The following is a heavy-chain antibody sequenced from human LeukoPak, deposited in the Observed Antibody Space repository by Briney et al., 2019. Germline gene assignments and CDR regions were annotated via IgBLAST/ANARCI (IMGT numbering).Heavy chain of an antibody. CDR3: ARSSLTPVTIFGVVTNYYYYYMDV. CDR2: INPNSGGT. J-gene: IGHJ6*03. CDR1: GYTFTGYY. V-gene: IGHV1-2*02. Sequence: GASVKVSCKASGYTFTGYYMHWVRQAPGQGLEWMGWINPNSGGTNYAQKFQGRVTMTRDTSISTAYMKLSRLRSDDTAVYYCARSSLTPVTIFGVVTNYYYYYMDVWGKGTTVTVSS. D-gene: IGHD3-3*01.